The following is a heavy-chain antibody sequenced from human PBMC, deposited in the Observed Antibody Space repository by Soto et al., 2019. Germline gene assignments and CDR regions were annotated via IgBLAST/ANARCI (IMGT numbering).Heavy chain of an antibody. D-gene: IGHD2-2*01. V-gene: IGHV3-33*01. J-gene: IGHJ6*02. Sequence: GGSVRLSCAASGFTFSSYGMHWVRQAPGKGLEWVAVIWYDGSNKYYADSVKGRFTISRDNSKNTLYLQMNSLRAEDTAVYFCARDCISTSCYPRKPMDVWGQGTTVTVSS. CDR2: IWYDGSNK. CDR3: ARDCISTSCYPRKPMDV. CDR1: GFTFSSYG.